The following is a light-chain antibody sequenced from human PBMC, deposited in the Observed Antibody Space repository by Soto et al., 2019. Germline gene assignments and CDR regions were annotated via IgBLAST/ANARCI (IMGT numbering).Light chain of an antibody. V-gene: IGLV2-14*01. Sequence: QSALTQPASVSGSPGQSITISCTGTSSDVGGYIYVSWYQQHPGKAPKLMIYDVSNRPSGVSNRFSGSKSGNTASLTISGLQAEDYSDYYCSSYTRSTILYLLGTGPRATVL. CDR1: SSDVGGYIY. CDR2: DVS. CDR3: SSYTRSTILYL. J-gene: IGLJ1*01.